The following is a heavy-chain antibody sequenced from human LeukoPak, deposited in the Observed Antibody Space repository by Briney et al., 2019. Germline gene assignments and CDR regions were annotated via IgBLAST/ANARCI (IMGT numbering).Heavy chain of an antibody. CDR2: IYYSGST. CDR1: GVSISSTTYY. V-gene: IGHV4-39*07. CDR3: ARVNYGSGSYRT. Sequence: SETLSLTCTASGVSISSTTYYWAWIRQPPGKGLEWIGSIYYSGSTYYNPSLQSRVTISLDTSNNQFSLKLSSVTAADTAVYYCARVNYGSGSYRTWGQGTLVTVSS. J-gene: IGHJ5*02. D-gene: IGHD3-10*01.